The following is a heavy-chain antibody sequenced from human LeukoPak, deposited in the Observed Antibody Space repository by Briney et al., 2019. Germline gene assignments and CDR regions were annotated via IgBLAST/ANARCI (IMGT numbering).Heavy chain of an antibody. Sequence: PGGSLRLSCAASGFTFSSYAMHWVRQAPGKGLEWVAVTSYDGGDKYYADSVKGRFTISRDNSKNTTYLQMNSLRAEDTAVYYCARVGTATHYYYYYGMDVWGQGTTVTVSS. V-gene: IGHV3-30-3*01. J-gene: IGHJ6*02. CDR3: ARVGTATHYYYYYGMDV. CDR1: GFTFSSYA. CDR2: TSYDGGDK.